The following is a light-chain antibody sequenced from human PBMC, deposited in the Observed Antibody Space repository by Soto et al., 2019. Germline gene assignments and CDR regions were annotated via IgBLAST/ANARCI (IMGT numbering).Light chain of an antibody. CDR3: QQYKDWFSIT. CDR2: GAS. Sequence: EIVMTQSPATLSVSPGETVTLSCRASQSVSTNSAWYQQRPCQAPRLLIYGASTRATGIPARFSGSGSGTEFTLTISSLQSEDFAVYYCQQYKDWFSITFGQGTRLEIK. V-gene: IGKV3-15*01. CDR1: QSVSTN. J-gene: IGKJ5*01.